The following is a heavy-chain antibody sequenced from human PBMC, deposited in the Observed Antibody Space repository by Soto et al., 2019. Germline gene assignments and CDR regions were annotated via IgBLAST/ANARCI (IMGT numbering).Heavy chain of an antibody. CDR2: IYPGDSDI. CDR3: ARQKDSSGYYPTLDY. Sequence: GESLKISCKGSGYSFTSYWIGWVRQMPGKGLEWVGIIYPGDSDIRYSPSFEGQVTISADKYISTSYLHWSSLKASETAMYYCARQKDSSGYYPTLDYWGQGTLVTVSS. D-gene: IGHD3-22*01. CDR1: GYSFTSYW. V-gene: IGHV5-51*01. J-gene: IGHJ4*02.